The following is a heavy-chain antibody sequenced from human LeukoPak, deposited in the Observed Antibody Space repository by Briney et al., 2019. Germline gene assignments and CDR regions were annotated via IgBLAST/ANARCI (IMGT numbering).Heavy chain of an antibody. CDR1: GYTFTSYA. D-gene: IGHD6-19*01. V-gene: IGHV7-4-1*02. J-gene: IGHJ5*02. Sequence: GASVKVSCKASGYTFTSYAMNWVRQAPGQGLEWMGWINTNTGNPTYAQGFTGRFVFSLDTSVSTAYLQISSLKAEDTAVYYCATQGYSSGWYRGNWFDPWGQGTLVTVSS. CDR2: INTNTGNP. CDR3: ATQGYSSGWYRGNWFDP.